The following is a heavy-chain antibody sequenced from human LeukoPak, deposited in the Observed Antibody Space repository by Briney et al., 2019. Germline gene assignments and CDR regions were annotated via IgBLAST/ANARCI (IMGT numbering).Heavy chain of an antibody. J-gene: IGHJ6*02. CDR3: AREDRLAIYYYYGMDV. V-gene: IGHV3-66*01. Sequence: GGSLRLSCAASGFTVSSNYMSWVRQAPGKGLEWVSVIYSGGSTYYADSVKGRFTISRDNSKNALYLQMNSLRAEDTAVYYCAREDRLAIYYYYGMDVWGQGTTVTVSS. CDR1: GFTVSSNY. CDR2: IYSGGST.